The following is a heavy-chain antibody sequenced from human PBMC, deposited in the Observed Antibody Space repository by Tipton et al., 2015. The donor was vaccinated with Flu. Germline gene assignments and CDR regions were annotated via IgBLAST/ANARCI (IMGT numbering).Heavy chain of an antibody. J-gene: IGHJ5*02. V-gene: IGHV4-38-2*01. D-gene: IGHD2-15*01. CDR3: ARRYCSGGSCVTGWFDP. CDR1: GYSISSGYY. Sequence: TLSLTCAVSGYSISSGYYWGWIRQPPGKGLEWIGSIYHSGSTYYNPPLKSRVTISVDTSKNQFSLKLSSVTAADTAVYYCARRYCSGGSCVTGWFDPWGQGTLVTVSS. CDR2: IYHSGST.